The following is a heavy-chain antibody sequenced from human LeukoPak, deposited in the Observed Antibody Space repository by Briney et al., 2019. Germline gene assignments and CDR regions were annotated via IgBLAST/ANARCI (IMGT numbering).Heavy chain of an antibody. J-gene: IGHJ4*02. CDR3: VVVRGVEFDY. Sequence: PGGSLRLSCAASGFTFSSYWMRWVRQAREGGLEWEANIKQDGSEKYYVDSVKGRFTISRDNAKNSLYLQMNSLRAEDTAVYYCVVVRGVEFDYWGQGTLVTVSS. CDR2: IKQDGSEK. CDR1: GFTFSSYW. V-gene: IGHV3-7*01. D-gene: IGHD3-10*01.